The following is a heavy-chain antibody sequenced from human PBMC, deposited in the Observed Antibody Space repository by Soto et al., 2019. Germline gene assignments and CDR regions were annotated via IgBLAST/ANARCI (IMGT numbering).Heavy chain of an antibody. V-gene: IGHV4-34*01. Sequence: PSETLSLTCAVYGGSFSGYYWSWIRQPPGKGLEWIGEINHSGSTNYNPSLKSRVTISVDTSKNQFSLKLSSVTAADTAVYYCARSRAQYSSGLDYWGQGTLVTAPQ. D-gene: IGHD6-19*01. CDR2: INHSGST. CDR3: ARSRAQYSSGLDY. CDR1: GGSFSGYY. J-gene: IGHJ4*02.